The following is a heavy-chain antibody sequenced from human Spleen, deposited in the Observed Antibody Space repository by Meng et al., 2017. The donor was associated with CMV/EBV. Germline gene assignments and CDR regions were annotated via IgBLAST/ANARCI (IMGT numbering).Heavy chain of an antibody. CDR1: GFTFNHYY. D-gene: IGHD3-16*01. J-gene: IGHJ4*02. V-gene: IGHV3-11*04. Sequence: GGSLRLSCAASGFTFNHYYMSWIRQAPGKGLEWVSYISSSGSTIYYADSVKGRFTISRDNAKNSLYLQMDSLRAEDTAVYHCARDLDGGGYFDYWGQGTLVTVSS. CDR3: ARDLDGGGYFDY. CDR2: ISSSGSTI.